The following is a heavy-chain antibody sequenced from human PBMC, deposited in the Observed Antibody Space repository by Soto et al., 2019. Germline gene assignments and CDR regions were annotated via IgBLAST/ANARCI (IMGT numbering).Heavy chain of an antibody. Sequence: XVKLSGKASGYTITIYGISRVRQAPEQCLEVMASISAYNGNTNYAQKLQGRVTMTTDTSTSTAYMELRSLRSDDTAVYYCARGPNYDFWSGFQNWFHPCGQGTLVTVS. V-gene: IGHV1-18*01. J-gene: IGHJ5*02. CDR3: ARGPNYDFWSGFQNWFHP. D-gene: IGHD3-3*01. CDR2: ISAYNGNT. CDR1: GYTITIYG.